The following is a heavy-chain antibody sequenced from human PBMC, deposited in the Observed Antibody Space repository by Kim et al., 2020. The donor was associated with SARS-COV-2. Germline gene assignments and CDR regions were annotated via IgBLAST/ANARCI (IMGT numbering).Heavy chain of an antibody. J-gene: IGHJ6*02. Sequence: GGSLRLSCAASGFSVTSTYMSWVRQAPGKGLEWVSVIYSGGTTKFADSVKGRFTISRDNSKNTLFLEMNSLTSEDATVYYCARFMPTYPAMDVWGQGTPVTVSS. CDR3: ARFMPTYPAMDV. CDR1: GFSVTSTY. CDR2: IYSGGTT. D-gene: IGHD2-2*01. V-gene: IGHV3-53*01.